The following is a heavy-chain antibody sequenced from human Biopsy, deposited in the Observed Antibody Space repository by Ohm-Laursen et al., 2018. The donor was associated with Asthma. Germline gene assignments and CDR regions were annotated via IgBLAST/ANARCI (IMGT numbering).Heavy chain of an antibody. CDR2: ISYDGFNK. CDR3: AKDAHDYVSLIVSPQKNGIES. D-gene: IGHD4-17*01. J-gene: IGHJ4*02. Sequence: SLRLSCAASGFTFSTYGMHWVRQAPGKGLEWVAVISYDGFNKDYGDSVKGRLSISRDNSKNTLFLQMGRLRPDDTALYYCAKDAHDYVSLIVSPQKNGIESWGQGTLVTVSS. CDR1: GFTFSTYG. V-gene: IGHV3-30*18.